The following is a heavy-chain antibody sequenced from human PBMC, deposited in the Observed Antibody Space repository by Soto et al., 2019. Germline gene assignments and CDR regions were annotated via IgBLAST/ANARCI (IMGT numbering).Heavy chain of an antibody. CDR3: AKDPQMIVVAIGGWGY. CDR1: GFTFSSYA. Sequence: PGGSLRLSCAASGFTFSSYAMSWVRQAPGKGLEWVSAISGSGGSTYYADSVKGRFTISRDNSKNTLYLQMNSVRAEDTAVYYGAKDPQMIVVAIGGWGYWGQGTLVNVSS. V-gene: IGHV3-23*01. J-gene: IGHJ1*01. CDR2: ISGSGGST. D-gene: IGHD3-22*01.